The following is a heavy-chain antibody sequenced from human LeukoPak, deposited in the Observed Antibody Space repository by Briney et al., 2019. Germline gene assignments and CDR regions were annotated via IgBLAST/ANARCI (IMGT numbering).Heavy chain of an antibody. J-gene: IGHJ4*02. D-gene: IGHD6-19*01. V-gene: IGHV3-23*01. Sequence: AGGSLRLSCVASGVTLSNYAMSWARQAPGKGLEWVSAISGSGGSTYYADSVKGRFTISRDNSKNTLYLQMNSLRAEDTAVYYCAKGRYSSGPFDYWGQGTLVTVSS. CDR1: GVTLSNYA. CDR2: ISGSGGST. CDR3: AKGRYSSGPFDY.